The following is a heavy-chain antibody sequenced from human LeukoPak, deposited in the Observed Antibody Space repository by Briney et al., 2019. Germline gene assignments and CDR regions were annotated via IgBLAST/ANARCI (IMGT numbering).Heavy chain of an antibody. J-gene: IGHJ5*02. V-gene: IGHV1-18*01. Sequence: ASVKVSCKASGYTFTSCGISWVRQAPGQGLEWMGWISAYNGNTNYAQKLQGRVTMTTDTSTSTAYMELRSLRSDDTAVYYCARATVTTNWFDPWGQGTLVTVSS. CDR1: GYTFTSCG. D-gene: IGHD4-17*01. CDR2: ISAYNGNT. CDR3: ARATVTTNWFDP.